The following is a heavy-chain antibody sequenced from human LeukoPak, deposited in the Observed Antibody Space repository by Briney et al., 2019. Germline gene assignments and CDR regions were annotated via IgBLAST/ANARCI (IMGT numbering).Heavy chain of an antibody. CDR1: DDSVSSGAYY. Sequence: SETLSLTCPVSDDSVSSGAYYWSWIRQHPGKGLEWIGYVFYNGNAFYNPSLESRLTISVDTSKKQFSLKLKSVTAADTALYYCARSASLPPYYFDYWGQGTLVTVSS. J-gene: IGHJ4*02. V-gene: IGHV4-31*03. D-gene: IGHD2-15*01. CDR3: ARSASLPPYYFDY. CDR2: VFYNGNA.